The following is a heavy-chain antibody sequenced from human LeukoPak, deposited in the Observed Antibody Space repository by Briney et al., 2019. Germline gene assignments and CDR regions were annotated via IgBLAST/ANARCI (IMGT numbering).Heavy chain of an antibody. D-gene: IGHD4-17*01. CDR2: ISGSGGST. J-gene: IGHJ3*02. Sequence: PGGSLRLSCAASGFTFSSYAMSWVRQAPGKGLEWVSVISGSGGSTYYADSVKGRFTISRDNSKNTLYLQMNSLRAEDTAVYYCAKYLRATVTTRDAFDIWGQGTMVTVSS. V-gene: IGHV3-23*01. CDR1: GFTFSSYA. CDR3: AKYLRATVTTRDAFDI.